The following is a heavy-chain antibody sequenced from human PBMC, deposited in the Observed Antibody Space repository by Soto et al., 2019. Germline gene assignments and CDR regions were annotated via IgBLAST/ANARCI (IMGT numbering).Heavy chain of an antibody. J-gene: IGHJ6*02. V-gene: IGHV3-30*18. Sequence: QVQLVESGGGVVQPGRSLRLSCAASGFTFSSYGMHWVRQAPGKGLEWVAVISYDGSNKYYADSVKGRFTISRDNSKNTLYLQMNSLRAEDTAVYYCAKSGVGYGDYSDYYYGMDVWGQGTTVTVSS. CDR1: GFTFSSYG. D-gene: IGHD4-17*01. CDR3: AKSGVGYGDYSDYYYGMDV. CDR2: ISYDGSNK.